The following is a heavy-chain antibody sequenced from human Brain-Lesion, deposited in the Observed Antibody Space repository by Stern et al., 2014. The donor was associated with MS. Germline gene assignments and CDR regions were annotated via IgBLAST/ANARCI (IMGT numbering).Heavy chain of an antibody. J-gene: IGHJ4*02. CDR3: ARDITGSSAYFAY. CDR1: GFTFDDYA. D-gene: IGHD1-14*01. V-gene: IGHV3-9*01. Sequence: EVQLEESGGDLVQPGRSLRLSCAAFGFTFDDYAIPWVRQAPGKGLEWVAGISWNSGTIGYADSVKGRFTTSRDNAYSSLYLQMNSLRPEDTALYYCARDITGSSAYFAYWGQGTLVTVSS. CDR2: ISWNSGTI.